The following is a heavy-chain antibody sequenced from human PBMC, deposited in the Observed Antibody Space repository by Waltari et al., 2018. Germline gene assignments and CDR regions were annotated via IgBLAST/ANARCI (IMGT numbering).Heavy chain of an antibody. J-gene: IGHJ6*03. CDR3: ARGYRGYDILTDFYYYYYMDV. CDR1: GYTFTSYD. D-gene: IGHD3-9*01. CDR2: MNPNSGNT. Sequence: QVQLVQSGAEVKKPGASVKVSCKASGYTFTSYDINWVRQATGQGLGGMGWMNPNSGNTGYAQKFQGRVTITRNTSISTAYMELSSLRSEDTAVYYCARGYRGYDILTDFYYYYYMDVWGKGTTVTVSS. V-gene: IGHV1-8*03.